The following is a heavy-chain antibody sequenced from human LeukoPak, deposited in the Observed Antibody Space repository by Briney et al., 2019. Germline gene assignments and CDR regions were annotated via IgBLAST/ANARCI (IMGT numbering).Heavy chain of an antibody. D-gene: IGHD3-10*01. J-gene: IGHJ4*02. CDR3: AKGSELLWFGELSMNTPLFDY. Sequence: GGSLRLSCAASGFTFSSYGMHWVRQAPGKGLEWVAFIRYDGSNKYYADSVKGRSTISRDNSKNTLYLQMNSLRAEDTAVYYCAKGSELLWFGELSMNTPLFDYWGQGTLVTVSS. CDR1: GFTFSSYG. CDR2: IRYDGSNK. V-gene: IGHV3-30*02.